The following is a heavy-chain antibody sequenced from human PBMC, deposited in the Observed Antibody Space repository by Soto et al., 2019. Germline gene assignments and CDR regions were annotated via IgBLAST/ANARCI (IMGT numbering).Heavy chain of an antibody. D-gene: IGHD3-22*01. CDR2: IYYSGNT. J-gene: IGHJ6*02. V-gene: IGHV4-59*01. CDR1: GGSISPYY. Sequence: TLSLTCTVSGGSISPYYWSWIRQPPGKGLEWIGYIYYSGNTEYNPSLKSRVTISVDTSKNQFSLKLSSVTAADTAVYYCARDWHYYDSSGDPRVYGMDVWGRGTTVTVSS. CDR3: ARDWHYYDSSGDPRVYGMDV.